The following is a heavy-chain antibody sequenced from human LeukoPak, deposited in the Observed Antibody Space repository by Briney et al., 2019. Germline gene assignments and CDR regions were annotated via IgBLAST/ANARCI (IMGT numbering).Heavy chain of an antibody. CDR2: ISSDAGVT. V-gene: IGHV3-64*01. CDR3: ARDYYDSSNYYTGHY. J-gene: IGHJ4*02. D-gene: IGHD3-22*01. CDR1: GFTFSSYA. Sequence: GSLRLSCAASGFTFSSYAMSWVRQAPGKGLEYISAISSDAGVTYYANSVKGRFTISRDNSKNTLYLQMGSLRAEDMAMYYCARDYYDSSNYYTGHYWGQGTLVTVSS.